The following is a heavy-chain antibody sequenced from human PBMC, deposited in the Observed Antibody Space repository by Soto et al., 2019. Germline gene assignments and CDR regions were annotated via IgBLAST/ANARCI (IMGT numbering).Heavy chain of an antibody. Sequence: GGSLRLSCAASGFTFSNAWMSWVRQAPGKGLEWVGRIKSKTDGGTTDYAAPVKGRFTISRDDSKNTLYLQMNSLKTEDTAVYYCTTSVARTKYYYYYGMDVWGQGTTVTV. CDR1: GFTFSNAW. CDR2: IKSKTDGGTT. CDR3: TTSVARTKYYYYYGMDV. V-gene: IGHV3-15*01. J-gene: IGHJ6*02. D-gene: IGHD6-19*01.